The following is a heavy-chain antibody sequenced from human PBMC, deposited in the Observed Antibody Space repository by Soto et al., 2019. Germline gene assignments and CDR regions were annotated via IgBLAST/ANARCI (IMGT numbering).Heavy chain of an antibody. J-gene: IGHJ6*02. CDR2: IYYSGST. D-gene: IGHD1-26*01. CDR3: ASGTEVSPSWDV. Sequence: QVQLQESGPGLVKPSQTLSLTCTVSGGSISSGGYYWSWIRQHPGKGLEWIGYIYYSGSTYYNPSLKSRVTISVDTSKNQVALKLSSVTAADTAVYYCASGTEVSPSWDVWGQGTTVTVSS. V-gene: IGHV4-31*03. CDR1: GGSISSGGYY.